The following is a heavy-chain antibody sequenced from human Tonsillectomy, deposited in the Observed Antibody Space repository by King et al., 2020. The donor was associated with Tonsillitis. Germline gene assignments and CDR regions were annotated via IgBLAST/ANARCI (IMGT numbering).Heavy chain of an antibody. J-gene: IGHJ4*02. D-gene: IGHD2-15*01. Sequence: QLQESGPGLMKPSETLSLTCTVSGDSISSSGYYWGWIRQPPGKGLEWIGSFSYSGTTYYNPSLKSRVTISVDASKNQFSLRLTSVTAADTAVYSCARHGVQGATLSCFDYWGQGALVTVSS. CDR1: GDSISSSGYY. CDR2: FSYSGTT. CDR3: ARHGVQGATLSCFDY. V-gene: IGHV4-39*01.